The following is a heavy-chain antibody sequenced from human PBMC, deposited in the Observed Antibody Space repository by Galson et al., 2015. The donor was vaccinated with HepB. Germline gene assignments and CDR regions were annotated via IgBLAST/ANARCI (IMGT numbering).Heavy chain of an antibody. J-gene: IGHJ4*02. D-gene: IGHD3-16*01. V-gene: IGHV1-69*02. CDR3: AASPHFYSVVWDRDY. Sequence: SVKVSCKASGGTFSSYTISWVRQAPGQGLEWMGRINPILSNTNYAQKFQGRVTITADTSTTTAYMELSGLRSEDTAVYFCAASPHFYSVVWDRDYWGQGTLVTVSS. CDR2: INPILSNT. CDR1: GGTFSSYT.